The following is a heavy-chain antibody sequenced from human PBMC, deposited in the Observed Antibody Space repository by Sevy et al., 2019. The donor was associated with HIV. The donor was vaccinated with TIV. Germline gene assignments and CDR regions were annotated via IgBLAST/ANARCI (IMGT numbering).Heavy chain of an antibody. D-gene: IGHD2-2*01. CDR3: ARHCGSTSCSHAFDI. V-gene: IGHV4-34*01. CDR2: INHSGST. CDR1: GGSFSGYY. J-gene: IGHJ3*02. Sequence: TLSLTCAVYGGSFSGYYWSWIRQPPGKGLEWIGEINHSGSTNYNPSLKSRVTISVDTSKNQFSLKLSSVTAADTTVYYCARHCGSTSCSHAFDIWGQGTMVTVSS.